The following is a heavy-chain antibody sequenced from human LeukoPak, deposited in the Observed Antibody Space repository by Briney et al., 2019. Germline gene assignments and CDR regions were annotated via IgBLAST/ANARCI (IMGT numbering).Heavy chain of an antibody. Sequence: GGSLRLFCTASGFTFSNYLVTWIRQAPGKGLEWVANIKQDGIEKYYVDYVEGRFTVSRDNSKNSLFLQIESLRAADTAVYYCATCSSGYYCDHFQTWGQGSLVTVSS. CDR1: GFTFSNYL. V-gene: IGHV3-7*01. D-gene: IGHD3-22*01. CDR3: ATCSSGYYCDHFQT. J-gene: IGHJ1*01. CDR2: IKQDGIEK.